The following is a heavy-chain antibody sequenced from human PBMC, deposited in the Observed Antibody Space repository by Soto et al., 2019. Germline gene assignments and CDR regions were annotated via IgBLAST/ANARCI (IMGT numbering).Heavy chain of an antibody. D-gene: IGHD5-12*01. Sequence: EVQLVESGGGLVQPGGSLRLSCAASGFTFSDDYMDWVRQAPGKGLEWVGRTRNKANSYTTEYAASVKGRFTISRDDSKNSLYPQMNSLNIEDTAVYYCARVKGRVSYELDYWGQGTLVTVSS. CDR3: ARVKGRVSYELDY. CDR2: TRNKANSYTT. V-gene: IGHV3-72*01. CDR1: GFTFSDDY. J-gene: IGHJ4*02.